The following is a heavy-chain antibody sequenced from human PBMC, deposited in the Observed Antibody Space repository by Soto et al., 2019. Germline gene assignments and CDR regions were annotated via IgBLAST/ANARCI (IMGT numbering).Heavy chain of an antibody. CDR1: GGSISSYY. V-gene: IGHV4-59*12. J-gene: IGHJ4*02. D-gene: IGHD2-8*02. Sequence: SETLSLTCTVSGGSISSYYWSWIRQPPGKGLEWTGYIYYSGSTNYNPSLKSRVTISVDTSKNQFSLKLSSVTAADTAVYYCARDKITGLFDYWGQGTLVTVSS. CDR3: ARDKITGLFDY. CDR2: IYYSGST.